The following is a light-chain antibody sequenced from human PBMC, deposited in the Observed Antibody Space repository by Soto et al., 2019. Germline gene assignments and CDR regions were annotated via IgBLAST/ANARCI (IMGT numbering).Light chain of an antibody. Sequence: EIVLTQSPGTLSLSPGDRATLSCRASQSVNSNYLAWYQRIPGQAPRLLIYGASNRATDIPYRFSASGSGTDFTLTITRLEAEDFAVYSCQQYDSTPPTFGQGTKVEVK. CDR1: QSVNSNY. CDR2: GAS. J-gene: IGKJ1*01. CDR3: QQYDSTPPT. V-gene: IGKV3-20*01.